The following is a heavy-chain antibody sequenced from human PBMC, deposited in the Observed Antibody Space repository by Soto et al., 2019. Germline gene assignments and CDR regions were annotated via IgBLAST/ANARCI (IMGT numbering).Heavy chain of an antibody. CDR1: GYTFTSYG. CDR2: ISAYNGNT. Sequence: QVQLVQSGAEVKKPGASVKVSCKASGYTFTSYGISWVRQAPGQGLEWMGWISAYNGNTYYAQKLQGRVTMTTDTSTSTTSMELRSLRSADAAVYYGAGDAGVSGELYYGGQGTLVTVSS. J-gene: IGHJ4*02. D-gene: IGHD3-16*01. CDR3: AGDAGVSGELYY. V-gene: IGHV1-18*01.